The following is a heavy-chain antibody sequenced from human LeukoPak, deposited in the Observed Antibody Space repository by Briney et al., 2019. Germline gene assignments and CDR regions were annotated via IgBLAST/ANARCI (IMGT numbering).Heavy chain of an antibody. CDR3: AKDRIVGRSRYFDY. D-gene: IGHD1-26*01. CDR1: GFTFSSYG. CDR2: ISYDGSNK. Sequence: GRSLRLSCAASGFTFSSYGMHWVRQAPGKGLEWVAVISYDGSNKYYADSVKGRFTISRDNSKNTLFLQMNSLRGEDTAVYYCAKDRIVGRSRYFDYWGQGTLVTVSS. V-gene: IGHV3-30*18. J-gene: IGHJ4*02.